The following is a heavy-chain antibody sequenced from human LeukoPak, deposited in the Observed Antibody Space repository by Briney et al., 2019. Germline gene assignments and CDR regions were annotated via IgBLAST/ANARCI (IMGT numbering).Heavy chain of an antibody. Sequence: SETLSLACTVSGGSISSSSHSWGWIRQAPGKGLEWIGTIYYTGTTYYNPSLKSRVTISVDTSKNQFSLKLRSVTAAETAVYYCGRSLGSSSWFGNWFDTWGQGTPVTVSS. CDR3: GRSLGSSSWFGNWFDT. J-gene: IGHJ5*02. V-gene: IGHV4-39*01. CDR1: GGSISSSSHS. CDR2: IYYTGTT. D-gene: IGHD6-13*01.